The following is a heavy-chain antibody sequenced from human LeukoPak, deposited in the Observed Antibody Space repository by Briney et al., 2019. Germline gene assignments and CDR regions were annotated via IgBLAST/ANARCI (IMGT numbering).Heavy chain of an antibody. V-gene: IGHV3-74*01. CDR3: ARGSLRLPDY. CDR2: INSDGSST. J-gene: IGHJ4*02. Sequence: GGSLRLSCAASGFTFSTYWMHWVRQAPGKGLVWVSRINSDGSSTGYADSVKGRFTISRDNAKNTLYLQMNGLRADDTAVYYCARGSLRLPDYWGQGTLVTVSS. CDR1: GFTFSTYW. D-gene: IGHD6-19*01.